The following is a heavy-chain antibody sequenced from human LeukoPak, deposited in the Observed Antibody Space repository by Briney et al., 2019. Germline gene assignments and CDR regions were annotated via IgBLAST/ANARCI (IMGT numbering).Heavy chain of an antibody. J-gene: IGHJ5*02. Sequence: SVKVSCKASGGTFSSYAISWVRQAPGQGLEWMGGIIPIFGTANYAQKFQGRVTITTDESTSTAYMELSSLRSEDTAVYYCARAKGDDFWSGPPNWFDPWGQETLVTVSS. CDR1: GGTFSSYA. CDR2: IIPIFGTA. V-gene: IGHV1-69*05. D-gene: IGHD3-3*01. CDR3: ARAKGDDFWSGPPNWFDP.